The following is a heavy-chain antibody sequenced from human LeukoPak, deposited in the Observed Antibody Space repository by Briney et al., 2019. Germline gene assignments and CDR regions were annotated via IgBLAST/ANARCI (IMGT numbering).Heavy chain of an antibody. Sequence: SETLSLNCTVSGGSISSGSHYWSWIRQLAGKGLEWVGRIDTSGSTNYNPSLKVRVNISVDTSKNQFSLKLSSVTAADTAVYYCARLVYGGNWYFELWGRGTLVTVSS. CDR2: IDTSGST. J-gene: IGHJ2*01. CDR1: GGSISSGSHY. CDR3: ARLVYGGNWYFEL. D-gene: IGHD4-23*01. V-gene: IGHV4-61*02.